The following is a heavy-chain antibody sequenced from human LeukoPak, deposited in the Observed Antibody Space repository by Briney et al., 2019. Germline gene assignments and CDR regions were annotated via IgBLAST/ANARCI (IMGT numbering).Heavy chain of an antibody. J-gene: IGHJ4*02. CDR3: TTFFQGY. V-gene: IGHV3-15*07. CDR1: GFTFSSYG. CDR2: IKSKTDGGTT. Sequence: GGSLRPSCAASGFTFSSYGIHWVRQAPGKGLEWVGRIKSKTDGGTTDYAAPVKGRFTISRDDSKNTLYLQMDSLKSEDTAVYYCTTFFQGYWGQGILVTVSS. D-gene: IGHD2/OR15-2a*01.